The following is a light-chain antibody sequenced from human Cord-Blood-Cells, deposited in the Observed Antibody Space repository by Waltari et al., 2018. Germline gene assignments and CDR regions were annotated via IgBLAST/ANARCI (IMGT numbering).Light chain of an antibody. Sequence: DIQMTQSQSAMSASVGDIVTSTCRASQGISNYLAWFQQKPGKVPKRLIYAASSLQSRAPSRCSGSGSGTVIPLTISSLQPEDFATYYCLQHNSSPLTFGGGTKVEIK. CDR3: LQHNSSPLT. V-gene: IGKV1-17*03. CDR2: AAS. CDR1: QGISNY. J-gene: IGKJ4*01.